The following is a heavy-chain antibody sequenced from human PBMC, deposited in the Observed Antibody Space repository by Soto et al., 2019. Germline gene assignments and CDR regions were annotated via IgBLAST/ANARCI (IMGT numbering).Heavy chain of an antibody. Sequence: SETVSLTCTVSGGSISSSSYYWGWIRQPPGKGLEWIGSIYYSGSTYYNPSLKSRVTISVDTSKNQFSLKLSSVTAADTAVYYCAREIVDIVVVVATFDYWGQGTLVTVSS. CDR1: GGSISSSSYY. D-gene: IGHD2-15*01. CDR3: AREIVDIVVVVATFDY. V-gene: IGHV4-39*01. CDR2: IYYSGST. J-gene: IGHJ4*02.